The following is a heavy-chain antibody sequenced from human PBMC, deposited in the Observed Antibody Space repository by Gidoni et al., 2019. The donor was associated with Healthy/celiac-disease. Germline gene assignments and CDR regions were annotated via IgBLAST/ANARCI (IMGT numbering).Heavy chain of an antibody. Sequence: EVQLVQSGAEGKKPGESLRIDGKGTGYSFTSYWISWVRQMPGKGRAWMGRIGPIDSYTNYSPSFPGHVTISADKSISTAYLQWSSLKASDTAMYYCARQGQQLVRWFDPWGQGTLVTVSS. CDR1: GYSFTSYW. CDR3: ARQGQQLVRWFDP. D-gene: IGHD6-13*01. J-gene: IGHJ5*02. V-gene: IGHV5-10-1*03. CDR2: IGPIDSYT.